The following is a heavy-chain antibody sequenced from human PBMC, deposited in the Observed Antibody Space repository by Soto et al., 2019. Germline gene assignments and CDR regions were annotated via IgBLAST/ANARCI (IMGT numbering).Heavy chain of an antibody. D-gene: IGHD3-10*01. CDR2: IIPIFGTA. V-gene: IGHV1-69*06. CDR3: ARIGWFGELSSDY. Sequence: QVQLVQSGAEVKKPGSSVKVSCKASGGTFSSYAISWVRQAPGQGLEWMGGIIPIFGTANYAQKFQGRVTSTADKSTSTAYMELSSLRSEDTAVDYCARIGWFGELSSDYWGQGTLVTVSS. CDR1: GGTFSSYA. J-gene: IGHJ4*02.